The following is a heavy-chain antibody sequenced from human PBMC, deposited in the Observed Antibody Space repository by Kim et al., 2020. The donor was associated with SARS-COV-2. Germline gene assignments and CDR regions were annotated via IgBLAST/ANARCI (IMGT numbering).Heavy chain of an antibody. Sequence: SETLSLTCTVSGGSISTYTWIRQPPGKGLEWIGTIYNGGTTYYNPSLKSRVTVSVDTSKNHFSLKLTSVTAADTAVYYCARQSKGDFWTPYYSGWSNWFDPWGQGILVTVSS. CDR1: GGSISTYT. D-gene: IGHD3-3*01. J-gene: IGHJ5*02. V-gene: IGHV4-39*01. CDR3: ARQSKGDFWTPYYSGWSNWFDP. CDR2: IYNGGTT.